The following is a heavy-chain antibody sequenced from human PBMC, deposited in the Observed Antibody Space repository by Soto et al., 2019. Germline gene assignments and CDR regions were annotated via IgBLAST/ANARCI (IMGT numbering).Heavy chain of an antibody. J-gene: IGHJ6*02. V-gene: IGHV1-3*01. D-gene: IGHD5-12*01. Sequence: ASVKVSCKASGYTFTSYAMHWVRQAPGQRLEWMGWINAGNGNTKYSQKFQGRVTITRGTSASTAYMELSSLRSEDTAVYYCAPSYSGYDYPSYYGMDVWAQGTRVPVS. CDR2: INAGNGNT. CDR1: GYTFTSYA. CDR3: APSYSGYDYPSYYGMDV.